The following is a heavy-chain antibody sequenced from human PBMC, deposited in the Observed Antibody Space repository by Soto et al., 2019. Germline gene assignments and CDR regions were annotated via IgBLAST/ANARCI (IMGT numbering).Heavy chain of an antibody. CDR3: ASRLYSGYDYWYYDY. D-gene: IGHD5-12*01. J-gene: IGHJ4*02. CDR2: IYYSGST. CDR1: GGSISSSSYY. V-gene: IGHV4-39*01. Sequence: SETLSLTCTVSGGSISSSSYYWGWIRQPPGKGLEWIGSIYYSGSTNYNPSLKSRVTISVDTSKNQFSLKLSSVTAADTAVYYCASRLYSGYDYWYYDYWGQGTLVTVSS.